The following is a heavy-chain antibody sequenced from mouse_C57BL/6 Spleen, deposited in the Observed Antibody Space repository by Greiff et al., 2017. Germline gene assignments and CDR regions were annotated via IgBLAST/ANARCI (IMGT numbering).Heavy chain of an antibody. V-gene: IGHV1-80*01. CDR1: GYAFSSYW. CDR3: AREGGTYWYFDV. Sequence: QVQLQQSGAELVKPGASVKISCKASGYAFSSYWMNWVKQRPGKGLEWIGQIYPGDGDTNYNGKFKGKATLTADKSSSTAYMQLSSLTSEDSAVXFCAREGGTYWYFDVWGTGTTVTVSS. CDR2: IYPGDGDT. D-gene: IGHD3-3*01. J-gene: IGHJ1*03.